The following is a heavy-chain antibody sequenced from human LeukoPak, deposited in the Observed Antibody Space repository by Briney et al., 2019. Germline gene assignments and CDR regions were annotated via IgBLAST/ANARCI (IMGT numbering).Heavy chain of an antibody. J-gene: IGHJ4*02. V-gene: IGHV3-21*01. CDR2: ISSSSSYI. D-gene: IGHD5-12*01. CDR1: GFTFSSYS. Sequence: GGSLRLSCAASGFTFSSYSMNWVRQAPGKGLEWVSSISSSSSYIYYADSVKGRFTISRDNAKNSLYLQMNSLRAEDTAVYYCARVGGYSGYDLGDYWGQGTLVTVSS. CDR3: ARVGGYSGYDLGDY.